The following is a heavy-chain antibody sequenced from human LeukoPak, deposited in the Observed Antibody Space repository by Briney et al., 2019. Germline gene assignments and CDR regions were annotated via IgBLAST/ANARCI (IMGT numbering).Heavy chain of an antibody. CDR1: GYNFPSYW. J-gene: IGHJ4*02. CDR3: ARTYYDISTGYPLSDY. Sequence: GESLKISCKGSGYNFPSYWITWVRQMPGKGLEWMGSIDPSDSYTNYSPSFQGHVTISADKSISTAYLQWSSLMASDTAMYYCARTYYDISTGYPLSDYWGQGTLVTVSS. D-gene: IGHD3-9*01. CDR2: IDPSDSYT. V-gene: IGHV5-10-1*01.